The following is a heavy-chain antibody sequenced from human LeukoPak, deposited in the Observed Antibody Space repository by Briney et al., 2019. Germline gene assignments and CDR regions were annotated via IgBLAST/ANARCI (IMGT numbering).Heavy chain of an antibody. CDR3: AIQVRGVVY. V-gene: IGHV3-64*02. D-gene: IGHD3-10*01. J-gene: IGHJ4*02. Sequence: GGSLRLSCAASGFTFSTYRMHWVRQAPGKGLEYLSGISSDGGSTYYADSVKGRFTISRDNSKNALYLQMGSLRAEDMAVYYCAIQVRGVVYWGQGTLVTVSS. CDR1: GFTFSTYR. CDR2: ISSDGGST.